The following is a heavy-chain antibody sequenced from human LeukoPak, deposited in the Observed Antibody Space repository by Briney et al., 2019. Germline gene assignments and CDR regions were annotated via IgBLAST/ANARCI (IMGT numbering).Heavy chain of an antibody. Sequence: SETLSLTCTVSGGSISSSSYYWGWIRQPPGKGLEWIGSIYYSGSTYYNPSLKSRVTISVDTSKTQFSLRLSSVTAADTAVYYCARGHFADDAFDIWGQGTMVTVSS. CDR2: IYYSGST. V-gene: IGHV4-39*01. CDR1: GGSISSSSYY. J-gene: IGHJ3*02. CDR3: ARGHFADDAFDI.